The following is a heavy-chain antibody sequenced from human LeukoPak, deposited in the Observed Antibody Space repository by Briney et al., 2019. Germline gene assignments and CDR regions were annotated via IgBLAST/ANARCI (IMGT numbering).Heavy chain of an antibody. D-gene: IGHD2-15*01. V-gene: IGHV3-30*02. CDR3: AKHDCSSDF. CDR1: GFIFSSYG. J-gene: IGHJ4*02. Sequence: PGGSLRLSCAASGFIFSSYGMHWVRQPPGKGLEWVAFIRSDGSDKYYAASVKGRFTISRDNSKNTLYLQMNSLRAEDTAVYYCAKHDCSSDFWGQGTLVTVSS. CDR2: IRSDGSDK.